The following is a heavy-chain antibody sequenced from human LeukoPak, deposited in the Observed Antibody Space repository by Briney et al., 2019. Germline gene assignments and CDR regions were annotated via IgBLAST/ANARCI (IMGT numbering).Heavy chain of an antibody. CDR1: GGSISNNNYY. V-gene: IGHV4-39*01. CDR3: ASYYYDSSGYYYVDY. Sequence: PSETLSLTCTVSGGSISNNNYYWGWIRQPPGKGLEWIGSIYYSGSTYYNPSLKSRVTISVDTSKNQFSLKLSSVTAADTAVYYCASYYYDSSGYYYVDYWGQGTLVTVSS. CDR2: IYYSGST. D-gene: IGHD3-22*01. J-gene: IGHJ4*02.